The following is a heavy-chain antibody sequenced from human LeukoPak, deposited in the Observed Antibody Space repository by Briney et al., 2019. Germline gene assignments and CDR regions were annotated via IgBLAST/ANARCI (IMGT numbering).Heavy chain of an antibody. V-gene: IGHV4-59*01. Sequence: SETLSLTCSVSGVSIRGYFWSWIRQSPGKGLEWLGYTHYNGKTKYSPSLNSRVTMSVNTSRSQFSLNLRSVTAADTAIYYCVKRGPQQQSVIRYNSWFDPWGQGILVIVSS. D-gene: IGHD6-13*01. J-gene: IGHJ5*02. CDR3: VKRGPQQQSVIRYNSWFDP. CDR1: GVSIRGYF. CDR2: THYNGKT.